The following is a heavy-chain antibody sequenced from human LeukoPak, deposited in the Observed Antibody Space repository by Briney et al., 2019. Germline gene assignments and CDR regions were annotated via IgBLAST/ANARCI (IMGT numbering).Heavy chain of an antibody. D-gene: IGHD5-18*01. CDR3: ARADWDTAMIDY. Sequence: SETLSLTCAVYGGSFSGYYWSWIRQPPGKELEWIGEINHSGSTNYNPSLKSRVTISVDTSRNQFSLKLSSVTAADTAVYYCARADWDTAMIDYWGQGTLVTVSS. V-gene: IGHV4-34*01. CDR2: INHSGST. CDR1: GGSFSGYY. J-gene: IGHJ4*02.